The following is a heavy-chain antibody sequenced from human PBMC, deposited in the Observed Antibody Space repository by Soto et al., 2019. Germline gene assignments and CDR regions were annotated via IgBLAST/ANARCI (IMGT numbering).Heavy chain of an antibody. V-gene: IGHV3-21*01. CDR2: ISSSSSYI. CDR3: ARDYYDILTGYTYGMDV. Sequence: EVQLVESGGGLVKPGGSLRLSCAASGFTFSSYSMNWVRQAPGKGLEWVSSISSSSSYIYYADSVKGRFTISRDNAKNSLYLQMNSLRAEDTAGYYCARDYYDILTGYTYGMDVWGQGTTVTVSS. J-gene: IGHJ6*02. CDR1: GFTFSSYS. D-gene: IGHD3-9*01.